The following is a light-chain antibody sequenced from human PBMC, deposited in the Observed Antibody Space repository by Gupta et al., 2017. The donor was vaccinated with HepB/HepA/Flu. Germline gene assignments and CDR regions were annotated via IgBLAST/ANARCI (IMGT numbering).Light chain of an antibody. CDR1: SSDVVSYNL. CDR3: CSYEGSSTQVV. CDR2: EVS. Sequence: QSALTQPASVSGSPGQSITISCTGTSSDVVSYNLVSWYQQHPGKAPKLMIYEVSKRPSGVSNRFSGSKSGNTASLTISGLQAEDEADYYCCSYEGSSTQVVFGGGTKLTVL. J-gene: IGLJ2*01. V-gene: IGLV2-23*02.